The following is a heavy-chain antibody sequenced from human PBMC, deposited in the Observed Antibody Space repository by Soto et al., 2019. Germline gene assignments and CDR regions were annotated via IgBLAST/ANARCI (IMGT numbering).Heavy chain of an antibody. J-gene: IGHJ4*02. CDR3: ARGGYYYDSSGYLFDY. CDR2: IIPIFGTA. V-gene: IGHV1-69*01. D-gene: IGHD3-22*01. CDR1: GGPFSSYA. Sequence: QVQLVQSGAEVKKPGSSVKVSCKASGGPFSSYAISWVRQAPGQGLEWMGGIIPIFGTANYAQKFQGRVTITADESTSTAYMELSSLRSEDTAVYYCARGGYYYDSSGYLFDYWGQGTLVTVSS.